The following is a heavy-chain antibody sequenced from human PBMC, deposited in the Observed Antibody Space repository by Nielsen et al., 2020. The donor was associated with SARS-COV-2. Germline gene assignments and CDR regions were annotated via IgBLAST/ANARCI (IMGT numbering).Heavy chain of an antibody. CDR3: ARDGRIGYGVYLDY. V-gene: IGHV3-48*01. J-gene: IGHJ4*02. CDR1: GFAFRTHS. Sequence: GGSLRLSCAASGFAFRTHSMNWLRQAPGKGLEWISYISSGGHSIYYADSVKGRFTISRDNSQNTLYLEMNGLRAEDTAIYYCARDGRIGYGVYLDYWGQGTPVTVSS. CDR2: ISSGGHSI. D-gene: IGHD5-12*01.